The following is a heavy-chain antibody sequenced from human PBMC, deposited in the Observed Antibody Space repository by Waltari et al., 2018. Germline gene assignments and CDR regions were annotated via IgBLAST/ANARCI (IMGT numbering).Heavy chain of an antibody. Sequence: QLQLQESGSGLVKPSQTLSLTCAVSGGSISSGGYSWSWIRQPPGKGLEWIGYIYHSGSTDYNPSLKSRVTISVDRSKNQFSLKLSSVTAADTAVYYCARGDSSGSSRNWFDPWGQGTLVTVSS. CDR2: IYHSGST. J-gene: IGHJ5*02. D-gene: IGHD3-10*01. V-gene: IGHV4-30-2*01. CDR1: GGSISSGGYS. CDR3: ARGDSSGSSRNWFDP.